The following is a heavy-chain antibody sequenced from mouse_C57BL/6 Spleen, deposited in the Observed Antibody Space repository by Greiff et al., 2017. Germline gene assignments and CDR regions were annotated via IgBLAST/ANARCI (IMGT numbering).Heavy chain of an antibody. J-gene: IGHJ3*01. V-gene: IGHV5-17*01. Sequence: EVKLMESGGGLVKPGGSLKLSCAASGFTFSDYGMHWVRQAPGKGLEWVAYISSGSSTIYYADKVKGRFTISRDNAKNTLFLQMTSLRSEDTAMYYCAREKIYYDYSFAYWGQGTLVTVSA. CDR3: AREKIYYDYSFAY. CDR1: GFTFSDYG. D-gene: IGHD2-4*01. CDR2: ISSGSSTI.